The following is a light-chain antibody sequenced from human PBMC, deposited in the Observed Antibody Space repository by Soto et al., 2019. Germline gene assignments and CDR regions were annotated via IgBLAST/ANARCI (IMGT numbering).Light chain of an antibody. J-gene: IGKJ1*01. Sequence: EIVLTQSPGTLSLSPGERATLSCRASQSVSSSWLAWYQQKPGQAPRLLIYGASSRATGVPDRFSGSGSGKDFTLTISRLEPEDAAVFYCQQYGGPPCPCGQGTKVEI. CDR1: QSVSSSW. CDR3: QQYGGPPCP. CDR2: GAS. V-gene: IGKV3-20*01.